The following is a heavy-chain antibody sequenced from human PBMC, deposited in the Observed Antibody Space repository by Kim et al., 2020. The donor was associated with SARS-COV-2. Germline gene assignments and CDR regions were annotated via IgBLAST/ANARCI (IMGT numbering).Heavy chain of an antibody. CDR3: ARERSGYYPYYYYYGMDV. Sequence: KGRFTISRDNAKNSLYLQMNSLRAEDTAVYYCARERSGYYPYYYYYGMDVWGQGTTVTVSS. V-gene: IGHV3-11*06. J-gene: IGHJ6*02. D-gene: IGHD3-22*01.